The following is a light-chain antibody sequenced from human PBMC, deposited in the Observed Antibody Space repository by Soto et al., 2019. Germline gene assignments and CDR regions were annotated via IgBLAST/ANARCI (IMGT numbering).Light chain of an antibody. J-gene: IGLJ2*01. CDR1: SSNIGSNY. CDR2: RND. V-gene: IGLV1-47*01. Sequence: QSVLTQPPSASGTPGQRVTISCSGSSSNIGSNYVYWYQQFPGSAPKLLIYRNDQRPSGVPDRFSGSKSGTSASLAISEPRSEDEADYYCAAWDDSLSAVVFGGGTKLTVL. CDR3: AAWDDSLSAVV.